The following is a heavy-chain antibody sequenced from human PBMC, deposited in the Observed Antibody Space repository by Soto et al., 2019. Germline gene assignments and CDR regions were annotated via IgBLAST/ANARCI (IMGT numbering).Heavy chain of an antibody. J-gene: IGHJ4*02. CDR2: ISGSGGST. V-gene: IGHV3-23*01. Sequence: GGSLRLSCAASGFTFSSYAMSWVRQAPGKGLEWVSAISGSGGSTYYADSVKGRFTISRDNSKNTLYLQMNSLRAEDTAVYDCAKDSLRITMVRGGGLDYWGQGTLVTVSS. CDR1: GFTFSSYA. D-gene: IGHD3-10*01. CDR3: AKDSLRITMVRGGGLDY.